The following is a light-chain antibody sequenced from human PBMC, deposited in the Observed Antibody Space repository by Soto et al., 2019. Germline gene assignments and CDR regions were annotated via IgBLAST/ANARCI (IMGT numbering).Light chain of an antibody. CDR1: QSVGNL. CDR2: GAS. V-gene: IGKV3-15*01. J-gene: IGKJ5*01. Sequence: EIVLTQSPATLSVSPGERATLSCRASQSVGNLLAWYQQKPGQAPRLLIYGASTRTTGISGRFSGSGSGTEFTLTISSLQSEDFGVYYCQQYNNWPISFGQGTRLE. CDR3: QQYNNWPIS.